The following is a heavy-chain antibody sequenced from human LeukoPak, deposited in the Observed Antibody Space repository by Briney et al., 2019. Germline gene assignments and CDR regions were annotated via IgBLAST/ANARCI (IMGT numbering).Heavy chain of an antibody. V-gene: IGHV3-21*01. CDR2: ICSSSSYI. D-gene: IGHD2-2*01. Sequence: GGSLRLSCAASGFTFSSYSMNWVRQAPGKGLEWVSSICSSSSYIYYADSVKGRFPISRDNAKNSLYLQMNSLRAEDTAVYYWAGDKVVVPAATPGGYYYGMDVWGQGTTVTVSS. J-gene: IGHJ6*02. CDR3: AGDKVVVPAATPGGYYYGMDV. CDR1: GFTFSSYS.